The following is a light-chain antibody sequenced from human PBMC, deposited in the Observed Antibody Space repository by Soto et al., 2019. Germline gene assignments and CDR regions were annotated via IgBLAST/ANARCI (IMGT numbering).Light chain of an antibody. CDR3: QQYHSYSLT. J-gene: IGKJ1*01. Sequence: DIQMTQSPSTLSASVGDRVTITCRASQSISSWLAWYQQKPGKAPKLLIYKAPTLESGVPSRFSGSGSGTEFTLTISSLQHDDFATYFCQQYHSYSLTFGQGTKVEIK. CDR1: QSISSW. CDR2: KAP. V-gene: IGKV1-5*03.